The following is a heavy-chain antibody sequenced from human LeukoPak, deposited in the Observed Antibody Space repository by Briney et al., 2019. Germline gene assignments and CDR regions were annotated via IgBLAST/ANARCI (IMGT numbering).Heavy chain of an antibody. CDR3: ARESPSGSDAFDF. D-gene: IGHD3-22*01. CDR2: IPYDGSNK. J-gene: IGHJ3*01. Sequence: GRSLRLSCEASGFTFSTYGMHWVRQAPGKGLEWITLIPYDGSNKYYADSVKGRFTISRDNAKNTLYLQMNSLKAEDTAVYYCARESPSGSDAFDFWGQGTMVTVSS. CDR1: GFTFSTYG. V-gene: IGHV3-30*03.